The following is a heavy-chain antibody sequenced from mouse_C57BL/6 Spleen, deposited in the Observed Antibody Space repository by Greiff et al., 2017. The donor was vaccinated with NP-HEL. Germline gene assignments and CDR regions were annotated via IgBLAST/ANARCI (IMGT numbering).Heavy chain of an antibody. J-gene: IGHJ1*03. D-gene: IGHD1-1*01. CDR1: GYTFTGYW. CDR2: IFPGSGST. CDR3: ANYYGSSYVRNWYFDV. Sequence: VQLQQSGAELMKPGASVKLSCKATGYTFTGYWIEWVKQRPGHGLEWIGEIFPGSGSTNYNEKFKGKATFTADTSSNTAYMQLSSLTTEDSAIYYCANYYGSSYVRNWYFDVWGTGTTVTVSS. V-gene: IGHV1-9*01.